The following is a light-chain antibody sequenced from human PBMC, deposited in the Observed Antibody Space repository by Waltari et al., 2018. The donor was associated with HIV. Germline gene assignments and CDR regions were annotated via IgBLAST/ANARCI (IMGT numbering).Light chain of an antibody. V-gene: IGLV2-11*01. CDR3: CSDAGSYTMV. Sequence: QSALTQPRSVSGSPGQPVTISCTGSRSDVGGYNFLSWYHQHPGKAPKVIIHDVSERPSGVTDRFSGSKAGNTAALTISGLQAEDDADYYCCSDAGSYTMVFGGGTKLTVL. CDR2: DVS. CDR1: RSDVGGYNF. J-gene: IGLJ2*01.